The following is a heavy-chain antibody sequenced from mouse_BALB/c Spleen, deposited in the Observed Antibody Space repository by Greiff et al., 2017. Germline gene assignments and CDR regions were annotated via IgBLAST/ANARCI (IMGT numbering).Heavy chain of an antibody. D-gene: IGHD2-4*01. CDR1: GYTFTSYY. Sequence: VQLQQPGAELVKPGASVKLSCKASGYTFTSYYMYWVKQRPGQGLEWIGEINPSNGRTNYDDKFKSKATLTVDKSSSTAYMQLSSLTSEDSAVYYCARTDDYDRGYYAMDYWGQGTSVTVSS. J-gene: IGHJ4*01. CDR3: ARTDDYDRGYYAMDY. V-gene: IGHV1S81*02. CDR2: INPSNGRT.